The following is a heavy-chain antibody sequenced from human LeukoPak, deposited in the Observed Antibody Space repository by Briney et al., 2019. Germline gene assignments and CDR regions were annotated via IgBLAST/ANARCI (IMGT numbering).Heavy chain of an antibody. CDR1: GGSVSSGNYF. CDR2: IFYTGST. J-gene: IGHJ4*02. CDR3: ASRWLDEDY. Sequence: SETLSLTCTVSGGSVSSGNYFWTWIRQPPGKGLEWLGYIFYTGSTNYNPSLKSRVTISLDTTKNQFSLKLNSVTAADTAAYDCASRWLDEDYWGQGTLVTVSS. V-gene: IGHV4-61*01. D-gene: IGHD6-19*01.